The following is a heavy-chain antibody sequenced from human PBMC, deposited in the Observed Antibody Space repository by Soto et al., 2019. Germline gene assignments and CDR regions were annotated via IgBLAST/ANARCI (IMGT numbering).Heavy chain of an antibody. D-gene: IGHD1-26*01. Sequence: GGSLRLSCAASGFTFSSYGMHWVRQAPGRGLEWVAVISYDGSNKYYADSVKGRFTISRDNSKNTLYLQMNSLRAEDTAVYYCAKDVVVGATTGLGDYYYYYGMDVWGQGTTVTVSS. V-gene: IGHV3-30*18. J-gene: IGHJ6*02. CDR1: GFTFSSYG. CDR3: AKDVVVGATTGLGDYYYYYGMDV. CDR2: ISYDGSNK.